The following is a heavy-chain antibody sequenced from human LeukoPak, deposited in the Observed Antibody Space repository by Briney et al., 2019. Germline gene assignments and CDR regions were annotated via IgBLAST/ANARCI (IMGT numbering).Heavy chain of an antibody. CDR3: AGNYGPYYFDY. CDR2: IWYDGSNK. Sequence: QSGRSLRLSCAASGFTFSNYSMHWVRQAPGKGLEWVAVIWYDGSNKYYADSVKGRFTISRDNSKNTLYLQMNSLRAEDTAVYYCAGNYGPYYFDYWGQGTLVTVSS. CDR1: GFTFSNYS. D-gene: IGHD3-10*01. V-gene: IGHV3-33*01. J-gene: IGHJ4*02.